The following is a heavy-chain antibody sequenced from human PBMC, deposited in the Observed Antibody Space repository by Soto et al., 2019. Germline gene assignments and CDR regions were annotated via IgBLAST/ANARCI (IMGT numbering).Heavy chain of an antibody. D-gene: IGHD2-15*01. V-gene: IGHV3-30*03. J-gene: IGHJ5*02. CDR1: GFTFSHYG. CDR2: ISNDGNNK. Sequence: HPGGSLRLSCAASGFTFSHYGMHWVRQAPGKELEWVAVISNDGNNKYYADSVKGRFTISRDNSKNTLDLQLNSLRAEDTAIYYCVRGGGGGMFDPWGQGTMVTVSS. CDR3: VRGGGGGMFDP.